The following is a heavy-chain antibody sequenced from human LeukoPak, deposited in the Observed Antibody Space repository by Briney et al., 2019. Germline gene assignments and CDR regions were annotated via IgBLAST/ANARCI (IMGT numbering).Heavy chain of an antibody. J-gene: IGHJ4*02. CDR2: IYYSGST. D-gene: IGHD1-26*01. CDR3: ARGGSYSPFDY. CDR1: GGSISSSYYY. V-gene: IGHV4-39*01. Sequence: KPSETLSLTCTVSGGSISSSYYYWGWIRQPPGKGLEWVGSIYYSGSTYYNPSLKSRVTISVDTSKNQFSLRLSSVTAADTAVYYCARGGSYSPFDYWGQGTLVTVSS.